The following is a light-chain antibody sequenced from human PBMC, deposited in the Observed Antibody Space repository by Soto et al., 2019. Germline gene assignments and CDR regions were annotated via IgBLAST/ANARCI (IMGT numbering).Light chain of an antibody. Sequence: VLTQSPGTLSLSPGERATISCRASQSISSSYLDWYQHKPGQAPRLLIYGASSRATGIPHRFSGSGSGTDFTLTISRLEPEDCGVYYCQQSGGSPPYTFGQGTRLEIK. CDR3: QQSGGSPPYT. CDR1: QSISSSY. V-gene: IGKV3-20*01. CDR2: GAS. J-gene: IGKJ2*01.